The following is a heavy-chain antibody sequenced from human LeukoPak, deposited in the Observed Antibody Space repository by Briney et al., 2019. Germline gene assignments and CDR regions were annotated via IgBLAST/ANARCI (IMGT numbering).Heavy chain of an antibody. D-gene: IGHD1-14*01. CDR2: ISSSSSYT. Sequence: GGSLRLSCAASGFTFSSYSMIWVRQAPGKGLEWVSSISSSSSYTYYADSVKGRFTISRDNAKNSLYPQMNSLRAEDTAVYYCARGTISEYFQHWGQGTLVTVSS. CDR3: ARGTISEYFQH. V-gene: IGHV3-21*01. J-gene: IGHJ1*01. CDR1: GFTFSSYS.